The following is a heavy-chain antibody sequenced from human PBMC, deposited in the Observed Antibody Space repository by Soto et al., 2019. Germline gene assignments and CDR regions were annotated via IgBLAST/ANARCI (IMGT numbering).Heavy chain of an antibody. Sequence: QVQLVQSGAEVKKPGASVKVSCKASGYTFTSYYMHWVRQAPGQGLEWMGIINPSGGSTSYAQKCQGRVTMTRDTSTSTVYMELSSLRSEETAVYYCARSDIVLVPAVLWAFDPGYYFDYWGQGTLVTVSS. CDR1: GYTFTSYY. J-gene: IGHJ4*02. V-gene: IGHV1-46*01. CDR3: ARSDIVLVPAVLWAFDPGYYFDY. D-gene: IGHD2-2*01. CDR2: INPSGGST.